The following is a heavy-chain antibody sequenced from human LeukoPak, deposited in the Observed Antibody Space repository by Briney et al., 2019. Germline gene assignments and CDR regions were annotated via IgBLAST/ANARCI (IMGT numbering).Heavy chain of an antibody. J-gene: IGHJ4*02. D-gene: IGHD6-19*01. CDR3: ARVSLFGGWGDY. CDR2: IYYSGST. CDR1: GGSISSSSYY. V-gene: IGHV4-39*07. Sequence: SETLSLTCTVSGGSISSSSYYWGWIRQPPGKGLEWIGSIYYSGSTYYNPSLKSRVTISVDTSKNQFSLKLSSVTAADTAVYYCARVSLFGGWGDYWGQGTLVTVSS.